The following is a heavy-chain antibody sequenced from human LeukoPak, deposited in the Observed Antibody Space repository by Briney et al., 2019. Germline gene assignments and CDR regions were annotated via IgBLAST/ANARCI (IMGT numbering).Heavy chain of an antibody. CDR3: ARRGITPHFDY. CDR2: IYYSGST. D-gene: IGHD1-26*01. J-gene: IGHJ4*02. CDR1: GGSISSSSYY. V-gene: IGHV4-39*01. Sequence: KTSETLSLTCTVSGGSISSSSYYWGWIRQPPGKGLGWIGSIYYSGSTYYNPSLKTRVTISVDTSKNQFSLKLTSVTAADTAVYYCARRGITPHFDYWGQGTLLTVSS.